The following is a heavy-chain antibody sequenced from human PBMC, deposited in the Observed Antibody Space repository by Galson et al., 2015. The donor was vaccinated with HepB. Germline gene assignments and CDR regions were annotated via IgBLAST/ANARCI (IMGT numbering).Heavy chain of an antibody. CDR3: ARDPTGWQQSGHWFNP. CDR1: GDSITSGYY. J-gene: IGHJ5*02. CDR2: IYHTGST. Sequence: SETLSLTCAVSGDSITSGYYWAWIRQSPEKGLEWIGNIYHTGSTSYSPSLESRVTISVDTSKNYFYLELTSVTAADTAVYFCARDPTGWQQSGHWFNPWGQGTLVTVS. V-gene: IGHV4-38-2*02. D-gene: IGHD5-24*01.